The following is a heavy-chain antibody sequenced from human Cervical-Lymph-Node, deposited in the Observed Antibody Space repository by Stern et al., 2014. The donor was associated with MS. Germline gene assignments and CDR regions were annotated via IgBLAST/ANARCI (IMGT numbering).Heavy chain of an antibody. CDR2: IYHTGST. CDR1: GGSINGYY. CDR3: ARNHRPPVNYYDALHC. D-gene: IGHD3-22*01. Sequence: VQLVESGPGLVKPSETLSLTCTVSGGSINGYYWSWIRQPPGKGLEWIGYIYHTGSTNYNPSLKSRVTMSVDTSENQFSLKLSSVTAADTAIYFCARNHRPPVNYYDALHCWGQGMLGTGS. J-gene: IGHJ4*02. V-gene: IGHV4-59*01.